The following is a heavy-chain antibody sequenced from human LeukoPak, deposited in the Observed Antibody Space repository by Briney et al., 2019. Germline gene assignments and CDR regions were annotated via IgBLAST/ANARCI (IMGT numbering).Heavy chain of an antibody. V-gene: IGHV3-7*03. CDR3: ARYGQLGD. Sequence: GGSLRLSCVTAGFTFSSYWMSWVRLAPGKGLEWVALIKQDGSEKYYVDSVKGRFTMSRDNAESSLYLQMNSLRVEDTAMYYCARYGQLGDWGRGTLVTVSS. D-gene: IGHD6-6*01. CDR1: GFTFSSYW. CDR2: IKQDGSEK. J-gene: IGHJ4*02.